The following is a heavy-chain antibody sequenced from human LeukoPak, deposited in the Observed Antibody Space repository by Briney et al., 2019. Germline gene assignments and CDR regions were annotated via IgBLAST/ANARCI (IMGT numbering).Heavy chain of an antibody. Sequence: GGSLRLSCAASGFTFSSYAMSWVRQAPGKGLEWVSCISGSGGSTYYADSVKGRFTISRDNSKNTLYLQMNSLRAEDTAVYYCAKEAYYYDSSGYYFDYWGQGTLVTVSS. D-gene: IGHD3-22*01. J-gene: IGHJ4*02. CDR2: ISGSGGST. V-gene: IGHV3-23*01. CDR1: GFTFSSYA. CDR3: AKEAYYYDSSGYYFDY.